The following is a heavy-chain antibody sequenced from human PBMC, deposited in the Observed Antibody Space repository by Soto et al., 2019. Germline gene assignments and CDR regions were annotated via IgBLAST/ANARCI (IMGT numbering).Heavy chain of an antibody. Sequence: SVKVSCKASGGTFSSYAISWVRQAPGQGLEWMGGIIPIFGTANYAQKFQGRVTITADESTSTAYMELSSLRSEDTAVYYCARLVYSGYDLLSVFDIWGQGTMVTVSS. CDR3: ARLVYSGYDLLSVFDI. CDR1: GGTFSSYA. CDR2: IIPIFGTA. V-gene: IGHV1-69*13. J-gene: IGHJ3*02. D-gene: IGHD5-12*01.